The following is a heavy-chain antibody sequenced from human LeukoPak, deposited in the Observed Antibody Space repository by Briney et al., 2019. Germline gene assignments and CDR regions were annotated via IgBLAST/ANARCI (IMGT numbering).Heavy chain of an antibody. J-gene: IGHJ4*02. D-gene: IGHD1-26*01. Sequence: PGGSLRLSCVDSGFTFSSYAMNWVRQAPGKGLEWVSVISGSSVATYYANSVRGRFTISRDNSKNTLYLQMNSLRAEDTAVYYCAKGGTIVGATLDYWGQGTLVTVSS. CDR3: AKGGTIVGATLDY. CDR1: GFTFSSYA. V-gene: IGHV3-23*01. CDR2: ISGSSVAT.